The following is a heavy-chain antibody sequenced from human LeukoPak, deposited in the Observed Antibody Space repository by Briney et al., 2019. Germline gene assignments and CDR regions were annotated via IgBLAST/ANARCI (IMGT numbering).Heavy chain of an antibody. V-gene: IGHV4-39*07. CDR2: IYYSGST. J-gene: IGHJ4*02. Sequence: SETLSLTCTVSGGSISSSSYYWGWIRQPPGKGLEWIGSIYYSGSTYYNPSLKSRVTISVDTSKNQFSLKLSSVTAADTAVYYCARDGARASIAAAGKQFDYWGQGTLVTVSS. D-gene: IGHD6-13*01. CDR3: ARDGARASIAAAGKQFDY. CDR1: GGSISSSSYY.